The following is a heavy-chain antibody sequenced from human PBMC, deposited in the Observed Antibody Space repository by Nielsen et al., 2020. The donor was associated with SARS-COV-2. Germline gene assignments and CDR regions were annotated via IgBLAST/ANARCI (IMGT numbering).Heavy chain of an antibody. CDR2: ISSSSSYI. CDR3: ARSYRRYCSSTSCYTGINWFDP. Sequence: GESLKISCAASGFTFSSYSMNWVRQAPGKGLEWVSSISSSSSYIYYADSVKGRFTISRDNAKNSLYLQMNSLRAEDTAVYYCARSYRRYCSSTSCYTGINWFDPWGQGTLVTVSS. D-gene: IGHD2-2*02. CDR1: GFTFSSYS. V-gene: IGHV3-21*01. J-gene: IGHJ5*02.